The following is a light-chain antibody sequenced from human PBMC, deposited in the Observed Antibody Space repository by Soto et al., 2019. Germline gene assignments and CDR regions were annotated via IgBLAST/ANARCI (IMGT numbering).Light chain of an antibody. CDR3: QQDGSSPRT. CDR2: GAS. Sequence: ESVLTQSPGILSLSPGERATLSCRASQTITGSYLAWYQQKPGQAPRLLIYGASIRATGIPDRFSGSGSGTYFTLTSSRLEHEDFEVYYCQQDGSSPRTFGQGTKVEI. V-gene: IGKV3-20*01. CDR1: QTITGSY. J-gene: IGKJ1*01.